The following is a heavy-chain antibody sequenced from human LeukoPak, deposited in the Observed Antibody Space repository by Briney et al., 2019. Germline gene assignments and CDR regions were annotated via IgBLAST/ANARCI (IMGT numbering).Heavy chain of an antibody. Sequence: PSETLCLTCTVSGGSISSSSYYWCSIRQPPGKGLGWIGSLYYSVSTYYHPPLKSRVTISLDTSTNQFSQKLSSVTAAGTAVYYCARHPHSGYSYGWVYYYYYMDVWGKGTTVTVSS. J-gene: IGHJ6*03. V-gene: IGHV4-39*01. CDR3: ARHPHSGYSYGWVYYYYYMDV. D-gene: IGHD5-18*01. CDR2: LYYSVST. CDR1: GGSISSSSYY.